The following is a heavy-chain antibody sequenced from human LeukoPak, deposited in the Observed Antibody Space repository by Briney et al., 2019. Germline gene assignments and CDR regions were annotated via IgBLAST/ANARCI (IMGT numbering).Heavy chain of an antibody. CDR2: IYTSGST. V-gene: IGHV4-61*02. CDR1: GGSISGSTYY. D-gene: IGHD2-8*01. J-gene: IGHJ4*02. CDR3: ARDIGYLVLPFAY. Sequence: PSETLSLTCTVSGGSISGSTYYWGWIRQPAGKGLEWIGRIYTSGSTNYNPSLKSRVTISVDTSKNQFSLKLSSVTAADTAVYYCARDIGYLVLPFAYWGQGTLVTVSS.